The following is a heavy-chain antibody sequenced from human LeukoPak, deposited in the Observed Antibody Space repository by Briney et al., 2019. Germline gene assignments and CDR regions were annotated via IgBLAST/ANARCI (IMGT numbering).Heavy chain of an antibody. CDR2: IIPIFGTA. V-gene: IGHV1-69*05. Sequence: SVTVSCKASGGTFSSYAISWGRQAPGQGLEWRGGIIPIFGTANYAHKLQGRVTITTDESTSTAYLELSSMRSEDTAVYYCARDGAYCGGDCYPGSDYYYMDVWGKGTTVTVSS. J-gene: IGHJ6*03. D-gene: IGHD2-21*02. CDR3: ARDGAYCGGDCYPGSDYYYMDV. CDR1: GGTFSSYA.